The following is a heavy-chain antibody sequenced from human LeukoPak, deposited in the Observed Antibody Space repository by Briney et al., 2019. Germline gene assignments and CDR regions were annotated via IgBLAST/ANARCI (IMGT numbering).Heavy chain of an antibody. J-gene: IGHJ4*02. V-gene: IGHV3-7*01. D-gene: IGHD3-10*01. CDR1: GSTFSRYW. CDR2: IKQDGSEK. CDR3: ASAAGWELGY. Sequence: GGSLRLSCAASGSTFSRYWMSRVRQTPEKGLEWVANIKQDGSEKNYVDSVKGRFTISRDNAKNSLYLQMNSLRAEDTAVYYCASAAGWELGYWGQGTLVTVSS.